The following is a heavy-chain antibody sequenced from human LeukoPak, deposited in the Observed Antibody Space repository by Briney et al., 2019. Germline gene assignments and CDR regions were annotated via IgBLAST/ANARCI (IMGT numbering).Heavy chain of an antibody. CDR3: AREWPNSGSLTEY. CDR2: IDNDGRKI. CDR1: GFTFRDYW. J-gene: IGHJ4*02. Sequence: PGGSLRLSCAASGFTFRDYWMHWVRQAPGKGLVWVSRIDNDGRKITYADSVKGRFTISRDNAKNTLYLQLNSLRADDTAVYYCAREWPNSGSLTEYWGQGALVTVSS. D-gene: IGHD1-26*01. V-gene: IGHV3-74*01.